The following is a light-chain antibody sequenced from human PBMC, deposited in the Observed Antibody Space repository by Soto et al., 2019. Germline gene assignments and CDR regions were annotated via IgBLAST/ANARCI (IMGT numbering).Light chain of an antibody. CDR1: NVGEYDY. V-gene: IGLV2-8*01. CDR3: SSFAGSNIWV. Sequence: QSALTQPPSASGSPGQSFTISCTGSNVGEYDYVSWYQQHPGKAPKLMIHEVTQRPSGVPDRFSGSKSGNTASLTVSGLQAEDEADYYCSSFAGSNIWVFGGGTKLTVL. CDR2: EVT. J-gene: IGLJ3*02.